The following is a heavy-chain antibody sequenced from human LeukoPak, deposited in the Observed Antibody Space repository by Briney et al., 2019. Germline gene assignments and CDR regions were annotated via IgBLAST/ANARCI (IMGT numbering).Heavy chain of an antibody. Sequence: PSETLSLTCTVSGGSISSCYWSWIRQPAGKGLEWIGRIYTSGSTNYNPSLKSRVTMSVDTSKNQFSLKLSSVTAADTAVYYCARVGDFWSGYLDAFDIWGQGTMVTVSS. CDR2: IYTSGST. J-gene: IGHJ3*02. CDR3: ARVGDFWSGYLDAFDI. V-gene: IGHV4-4*07. CDR1: GGSISSCY. D-gene: IGHD3-3*01.